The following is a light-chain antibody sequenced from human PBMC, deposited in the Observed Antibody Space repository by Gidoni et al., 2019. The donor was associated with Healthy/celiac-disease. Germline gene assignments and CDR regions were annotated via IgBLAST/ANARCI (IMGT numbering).Light chain of an antibody. CDR3: QHYNNWPPTS. J-gene: IGKJ2*03. CDR1: QSVSSN. CDR2: GAS. Sequence: IVMTPSQATLSVSTGERATLSCRASQSVSSNLAWYQQKPGQAPRLLIYGASTRATGIPARFRGSGSLTEFTLTISSLQSEDFAVNYCQHYNNWPPTSFGQGTKLEIK. V-gene: IGKV3-15*01.